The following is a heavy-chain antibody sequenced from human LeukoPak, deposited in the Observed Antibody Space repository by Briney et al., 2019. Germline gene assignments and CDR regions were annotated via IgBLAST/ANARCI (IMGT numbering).Heavy chain of an antibody. V-gene: IGHV4-39*07. Sequence: SETLSLTCTVSGGSISSSSYYWGWIRQPPGKGLEWIGSIYYSGTTYYNPSLKSRVTISVDTSKNQFSLKLSSVTAADTAVYYCARVGRSSGWARAVWFDPWGQGTLVTVSS. CDR1: GGSISSSSYY. CDR3: ARVGRSSGWARAVWFDP. CDR2: IYYSGTT. J-gene: IGHJ5*02. D-gene: IGHD6-19*01.